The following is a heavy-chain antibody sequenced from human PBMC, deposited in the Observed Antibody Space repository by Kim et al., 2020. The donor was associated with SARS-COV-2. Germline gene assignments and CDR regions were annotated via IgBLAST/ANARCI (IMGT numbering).Heavy chain of an antibody. D-gene: IGHD2-15*01. CDR2: IYYSGST. J-gene: IGHJ6*02. CDR3: ARGEGCSGGSCLGWYYYYYGMDV. V-gene: IGHV4-59*13. CDR1: GGSISSYY. Sequence: SETLSLTGTVSGGSISSYYWSWIRQPPGKGLEWIGYIYYSGSTNYNPSLKSRVTISVDTSKNQFSLKLSSVTAADTAVYYCARGEGCSGGSCLGWYYYYYGMDVWGQGTTVTVSS.